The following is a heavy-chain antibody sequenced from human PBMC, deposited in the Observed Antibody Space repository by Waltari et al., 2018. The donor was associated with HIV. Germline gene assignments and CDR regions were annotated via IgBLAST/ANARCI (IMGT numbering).Heavy chain of an antibody. CDR3: ARVEWCPHCDFDY. D-gene: IGHD2-15*01. Sequence: QVQLQESGPGLVKPSETLSLTCAVSGYSISSGYYWGWLRQPPGKGLEWIGSIYHSGSTYYNPSLKSRVTISVDTSKNQFSLKLSSVTAADTAVYYCARVEWCPHCDFDYWGQGTLVTVSS. CDR1: GYSISSGYY. J-gene: IGHJ4*02. CDR2: IYHSGST. V-gene: IGHV4-38-2*01.